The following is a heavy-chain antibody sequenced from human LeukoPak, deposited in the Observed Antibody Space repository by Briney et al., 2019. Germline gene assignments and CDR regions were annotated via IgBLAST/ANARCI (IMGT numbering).Heavy chain of an antibody. V-gene: IGHV3-20*04. CDR3: ARDMGRLTGSTTTYY. Sequence: PGGSLRLSCAASGFTFDDYGLSWVRQAPGKGLEWVSGINWNGGSTGYADSVKGRFTISRDNAKNSLYLQMNSLRAEDTALYYCARDMGRLTGSTTTYYWGQGTLVTVSS. D-gene: IGHD3-9*01. CDR2: INWNGGST. CDR1: GFTFDDYG. J-gene: IGHJ4*02.